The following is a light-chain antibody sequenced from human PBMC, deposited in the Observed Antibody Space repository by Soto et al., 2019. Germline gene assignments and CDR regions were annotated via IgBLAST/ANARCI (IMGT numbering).Light chain of an antibody. Sequence: DIQMTPSPSTLSASIVDRVTITCRASQSISSWLAWYQQKPGKAPKLLIYDASSLESGVPSRFSGSGSGTEFTLTISSLQPDDFATYYCQQYHKFWTFGQGTKVDIK. CDR2: DAS. V-gene: IGKV1-5*01. J-gene: IGKJ1*01. CDR1: QSISSW. CDR3: QQYHKFWT.